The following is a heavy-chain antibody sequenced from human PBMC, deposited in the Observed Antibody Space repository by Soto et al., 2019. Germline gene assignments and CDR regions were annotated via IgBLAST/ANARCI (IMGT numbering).Heavy chain of an antibody. V-gene: IGHV3-33*01. CDR2: IWYDGSNK. D-gene: IGHD3-10*01. Sequence: QVSLVESGGGVVQPGRSLRLSCAASGFIFSTYGMHWVRQAPGKGLEWVAVIWYDGSNKYYADSVKGRFTISRDNSKNTLYLQMNSLRAEDTAVYYCARDTTRAMVRIYYGMDVWGQGTTVTVSS. CDR3: ARDTTRAMVRIYYGMDV. CDR1: GFIFSTYG. J-gene: IGHJ6*02.